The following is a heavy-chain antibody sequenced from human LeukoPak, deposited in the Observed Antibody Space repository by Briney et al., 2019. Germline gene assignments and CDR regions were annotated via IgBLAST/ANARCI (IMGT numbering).Heavy chain of an antibody. CDR3: AGANTGVDAFDI. CDR1: GFTFSSYS. V-gene: IGHV3-21*01. Sequence: GGSLRLSCAASGFTFSSYSMNWVRQAPGKGLEWVSAISSSRSYIYYADSVEGRFTISRDNAKNLLYMQMKSLRAEDTAVYYCAGANTGVDAFDIWGQGTMVTVSS. J-gene: IGHJ3*02. CDR2: ISSSRSYI.